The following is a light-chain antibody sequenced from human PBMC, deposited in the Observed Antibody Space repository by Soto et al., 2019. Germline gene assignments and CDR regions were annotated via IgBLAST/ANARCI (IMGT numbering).Light chain of an antibody. V-gene: IGKV2-28*01. CDR3: AQGLATPFT. CDR1: HNLLHSNGYNY. J-gene: IGKJ4*01. CDR2: LGS. Sequence: EIVLTQSPLSLPVTPGEPASISCSSSHNLLHSNGYNYLNWYLQKPGQSPQLLIYLGSNRASGVPDRFSGSGSGTDFTLTINRLEAEDVGLYFCAQGLATPFTFGGGTKVDIK.